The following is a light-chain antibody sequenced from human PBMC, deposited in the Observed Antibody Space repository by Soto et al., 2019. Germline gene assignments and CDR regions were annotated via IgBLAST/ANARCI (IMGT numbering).Light chain of an antibody. J-gene: IGKJ2*01. CDR1: QSIGHY. CDR2: AAS. V-gene: IGKV1-39*01. CDR3: QQSYSTPQNT. Sequence: DIQMTQSPSSLSASVGDRVTITCRASQSIGHYLNWYQQKPGTAPKLLNYAASSLQSGVPSRFSGSGSGTDFTLTISSLQPEDFATYYCQQSYSTPQNTFGQGTKLEIK.